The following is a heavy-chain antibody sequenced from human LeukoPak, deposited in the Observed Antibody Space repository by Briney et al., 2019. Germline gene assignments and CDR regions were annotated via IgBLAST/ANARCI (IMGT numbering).Heavy chain of an antibody. J-gene: IGHJ6*02. CDR2: FDPEDGET. CDR3: ATSYGSGSYDPGFGMDV. D-gene: IGHD3-10*01. V-gene: IGHV1-24*01. Sequence: ASVKVSCKVSGYTLTELSMHWVREAPGKGLEWMGGFDPEDGETIYAQKFQGRVTMTEDTSTDTAYMELSSLRSEDTAVYYCATSYGSGSYDPGFGMDVWGQGTTVTVSS. CDR1: GYTLTELS.